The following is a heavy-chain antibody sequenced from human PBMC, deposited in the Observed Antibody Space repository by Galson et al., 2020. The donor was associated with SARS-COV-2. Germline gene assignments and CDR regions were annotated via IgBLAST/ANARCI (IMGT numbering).Heavy chain of an antibody. CDR1: RSTFSRYW. CDR2: INSDGSST. Sequence: GGSLRLSCAASRSTFSRYWMHWVRQAPGKGLVWVSRINSDGSSTTYADSVKGRFTISRDNAKNTVYMQMNGLRAEDAAVYYCATGSGYYYDAWGQGTLVTVSS. CDR3: ATGSGYYYDA. J-gene: IGHJ4*02. V-gene: IGHV3-74*01. D-gene: IGHD6-19*01.